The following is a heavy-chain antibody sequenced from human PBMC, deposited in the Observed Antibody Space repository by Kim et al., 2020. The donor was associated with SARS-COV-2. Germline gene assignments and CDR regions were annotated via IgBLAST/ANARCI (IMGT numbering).Heavy chain of an antibody. V-gene: IGHV3-30*07. Sequence: KYEADAAKGRFTIARDISKNTLYLTMKSLEAEETAVYYCERDSGVDMAIDYWGQGTLDTVSS. D-gene: IGHD5-12*01. J-gene: IGHJ4*02. CDR2: K. CDR3: ERDSGVDMAIDY.